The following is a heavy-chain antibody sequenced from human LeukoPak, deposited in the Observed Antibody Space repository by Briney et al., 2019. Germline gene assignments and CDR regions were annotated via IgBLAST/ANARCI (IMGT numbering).Heavy chain of an antibody. CDR1: GFTFSNYE. CDR3: ARAALSGWIDY. CDR2: ISSSGNTI. V-gene: IGHV3-48*03. J-gene: IGHJ4*02. D-gene: IGHD6-19*01. Sequence: GGSLRLSCAASGFTFSNYEMNWVRQAPGKGLEWVSYISSSGNTIYYGDSVKGRFTISRDNAKNPLYLQMNSLRAEDTGVYYCARAALSGWIDYWGQGTLVTVSS.